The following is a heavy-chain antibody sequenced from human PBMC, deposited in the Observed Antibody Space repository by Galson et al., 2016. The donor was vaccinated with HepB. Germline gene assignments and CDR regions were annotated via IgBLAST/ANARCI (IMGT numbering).Heavy chain of an antibody. Sequence: SLRLSCAASGFTFSSYAMSWVRQAPGKGLEWVSAIGGSGGNSYYADSVKGRFTISRDNSKNTLNVQMHSLRAEDTAVYYCAKDYYDSSGYRSYWYFDLWGRGTLVTVSS. J-gene: IGHJ2*01. D-gene: IGHD3-22*01. CDR2: IGGSGGNS. V-gene: IGHV3-23*01. CDR3: AKDYYDSSGYRSYWYFDL. CDR1: GFTFSSYA.